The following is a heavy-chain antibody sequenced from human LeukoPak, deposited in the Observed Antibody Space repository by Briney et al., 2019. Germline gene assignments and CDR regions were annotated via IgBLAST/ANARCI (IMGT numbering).Heavy chain of an antibody. V-gene: IGHV3-23*01. CDR3: AKDLSWFGEFLLDY. J-gene: IGHJ4*02. CDR1: GFTFSSYA. Sequence: GGSLRLSCAASGFTFSSYAMSWVRQAPGKGLEWVSAISGSGGNTYYADSVKGRFTISRDNSKNTLYLQMNSLRAEDTAVYYCAKDLSWFGEFLLDYWGQGTLVTVSS. D-gene: IGHD3-10*01. CDR2: ISGSGGNT.